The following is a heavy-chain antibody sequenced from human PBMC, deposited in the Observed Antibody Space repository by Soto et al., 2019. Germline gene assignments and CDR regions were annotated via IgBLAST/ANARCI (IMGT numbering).Heavy chain of an antibody. CDR3: AREHSNSPCLDY. CDR1: GFTFSGYA. J-gene: IGHJ4*02. CDR2: ISYDGSTK. Sequence: GGSLRLSCAASGFTFSGYAVHWVRQAPGKGLDWVAVISYDGSTKYYADSVKGRFTISRDNSNNTLYLQMNSLRAEDTALYYCAREHSNSPCLDYSRQRTLVTVST. V-gene: IGHV3-30-3*01. D-gene: IGHD3-22*01.